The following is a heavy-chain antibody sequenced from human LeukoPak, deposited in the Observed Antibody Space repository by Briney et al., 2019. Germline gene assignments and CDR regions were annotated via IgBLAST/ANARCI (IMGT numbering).Heavy chain of an antibody. CDR3: AELGITMIGGV. Sequence: GGSLRLSCAASGSTFSSHGMNWVRQAPGKGLEGVAGIRCRGVITYYADSVKGRFTISRDNAKNSLYLQMNSLRAEDTAVYYCAELGITMIGGVWGKGTTVTISS. CDR2: IRCRGVIT. CDR1: GSTFSSHG. J-gene: IGHJ6*04. V-gene: IGHV3-23*01. D-gene: IGHD3-10*02.